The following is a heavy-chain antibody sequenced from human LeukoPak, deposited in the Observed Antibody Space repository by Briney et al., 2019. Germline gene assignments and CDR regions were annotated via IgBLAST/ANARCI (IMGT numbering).Heavy chain of an antibody. D-gene: IGHD3-10*01. Sequence: ASVRVSCKTSGYTFSAYYLSWVRQTPGQGLEWLGWINPNSGDTNYAQKFHGWVTMTRDTSISTAYMELRRLRSDDTAVYYCTRGAGTFWYFDLWGRGTLVTVSS. CDR3: TRGAGTFWYFDL. CDR2: INPNSGDT. J-gene: IGHJ2*01. V-gene: IGHV1-2*04. CDR1: GYTFSAYY.